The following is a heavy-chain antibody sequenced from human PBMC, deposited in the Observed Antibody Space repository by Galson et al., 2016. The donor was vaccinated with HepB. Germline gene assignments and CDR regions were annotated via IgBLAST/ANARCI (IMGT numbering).Heavy chain of an antibody. CDR1: GFTFSTYG. CDR2: INSSSGTR. J-gene: IGHJ6*02. CDR3: ASWSYGMDV. Sequence: SLRLSCAASGFTFSTYGMNWVRQAPGKGLEWVSYINSSSGTRYYADSVKGRFTISSDNAKNSLYLQMNSLRVEDTAVYYCASWSYGMDVWGQGTTVTVPS. V-gene: IGHV3-48*01.